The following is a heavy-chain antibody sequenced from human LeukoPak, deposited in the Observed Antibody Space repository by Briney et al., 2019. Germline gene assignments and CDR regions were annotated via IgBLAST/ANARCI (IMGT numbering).Heavy chain of an antibody. Sequence: GGSLRLSCAASGFTFSSYSMNWVRQAPGKGLEWVSYISSSSSTIYYADSVKGRFTISRDNAKNTLFLQMNSLRVEDTAVYYCAKDPTGYGGSLDIWGQGTLVTVSS. V-gene: IGHV3-48*01. CDR3: AKDPTGYGGSLDI. D-gene: IGHD4-23*01. CDR2: ISSSSSTI. CDR1: GFTFSSYS. J-gene: IGHJ3*02.